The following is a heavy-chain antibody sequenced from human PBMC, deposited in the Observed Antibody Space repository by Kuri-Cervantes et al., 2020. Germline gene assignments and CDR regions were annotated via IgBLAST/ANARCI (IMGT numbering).Heavy chain of an antibody. V-gene: IGHV3-21*01. CDR2: ISSSSSYI. D-gene: IGHD5-12*01. CDR3: ARAMVAAILYGMDV. CDR1: GFTFSSYS. Sequence: ETLSLTCAASGFTFSSYSMNWVRQAPGKGLEWVSSISSSSSYIYYADSVKGRFTISRDNTKDSLYLQMNSLRAEDTAVYYCARAMVAAILYGMDVWGQGTTVTVSS. J-gene: IGHJ6*02.